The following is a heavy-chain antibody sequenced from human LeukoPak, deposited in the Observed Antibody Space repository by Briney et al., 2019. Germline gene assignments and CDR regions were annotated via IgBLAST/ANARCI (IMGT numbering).Heavy chain of an antibody. CDR1: GFTFSSYA. J-gene: IGHJ4*02. Sequence: PGGSLRLSCAASGFTFSSYAMSWVRQAPGKGLEWVSAISGSGGSTYYADSVKGRFTISRDNSKNTLYLQMNSLRAEDTAVYYCARDPSKYSYGYFDYWGQGTLVTVSS. CDR2: ISGSGGST. V-gene: IGHV3-23*01. CDR3: ARDPSKYSYGYFDY. D-gene: IGHD5-18*01.